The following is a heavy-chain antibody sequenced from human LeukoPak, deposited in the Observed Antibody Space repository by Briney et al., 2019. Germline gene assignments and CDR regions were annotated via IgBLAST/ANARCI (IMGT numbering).Heavy chain of an antibody. D-gene: IGHD3-10*01. J-gene: IGHJ4*02. CDR3: ARDLVWNYGSGSSYYFDY. CDR2: ISYDGSNK. V-gene: IGHV3-30-3*01. CDR1: GFTFSSYA. Sequence: GRSLRLSCAASGFTFSSYAMHWVRQAPGKGLEWVAVISYDGSNKYYADSVKGRFTISRDNSKNTLYLQMNSLRAEDTAVYYCARDLVWNYGSGSSYYFDYWGQGTLVTVSS.